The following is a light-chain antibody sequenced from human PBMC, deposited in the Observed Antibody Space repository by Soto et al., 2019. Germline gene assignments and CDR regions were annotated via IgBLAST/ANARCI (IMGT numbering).Light chain of an antibody. V-gene: IGKV3-15*01. J-gene: IGKJ2*01. CDR2: AAS. Sequence: IVLTQSPITLSLSPGETATLTCRASRSVSSNLAWYQHRHGQAPRPLIYAASARATGVPARFSGSGSGTDYILTISSLQSEDSAVYYCQLNIMWPPYTFGQGTKLEIK. CDR1: RSVSSN. CDR3: QLNIMWPPYT.